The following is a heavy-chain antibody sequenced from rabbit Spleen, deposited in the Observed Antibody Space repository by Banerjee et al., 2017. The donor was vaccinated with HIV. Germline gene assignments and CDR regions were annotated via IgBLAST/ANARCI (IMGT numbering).Heavy chain of an antibody. CDR1: GFDFSSNG. J-gene: IGHJ4*01. Sequence: QSLEESGGDLVKPGASLTLTCTASGFDFSSNGMCWVRQAPGKGPEWIACIYDGDGRTYYASWVNGRFTISKTSSTTVTLQMTSLTVADTATYFCARDFDFWGPGTLVTVS. V-gene: IGHV1S40*01. CDR2: IYDGDGRT. CDR3: ARDFDF.